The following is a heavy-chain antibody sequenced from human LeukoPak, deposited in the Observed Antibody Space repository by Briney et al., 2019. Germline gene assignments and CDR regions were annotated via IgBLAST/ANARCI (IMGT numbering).Heavy chain of an antibody. CDR3: ARDVVAATQTFSYGMDV. CDR2: VWYDGSNK. Sequence: GGSLTLSCAASGFTFSSFGIHWVRQAPGKGLEWVAIVWYDGSNKYYADSAKGRFTISRDNSKNTLYLQMNSLRAEDTAVYYCARDVVAATQTFSYGMDVWGQGATVTVSS. V-gene: IGHV3-33*01. D-gene: IGHD2-15*01. CDR1: GFTFSSFG. J-gene: IGHJ6*02.